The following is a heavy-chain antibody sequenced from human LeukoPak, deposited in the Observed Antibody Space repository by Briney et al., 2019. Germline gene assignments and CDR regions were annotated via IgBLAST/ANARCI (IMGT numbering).Heavy chain of an antibody. J-gene: IGHJ4*02. Sequence: PSETLSLTCAVSGYSISSGYYWGWIRQPPGEGLEWIGSIYHSGSTYCNPSLKSRVTISVDTSKNQFSLKLSSVTAADTAVYYCARTGDSGYGDYWGQGTLVTVSS. CDR3: ARTGDSGYGDY. D-gene: IGHD5-12*01. CDR1: GYSISSGYY. V-gene: IGHV4-38-2*01. CDR2: IYHSGST.